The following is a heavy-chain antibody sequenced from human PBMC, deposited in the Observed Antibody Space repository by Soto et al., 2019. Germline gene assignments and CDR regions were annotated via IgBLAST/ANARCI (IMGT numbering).Heavy chain of an antibody. Sequence: QVQLVQSGAEVKKPGSSVKVSCKASGGTFSSYAISRVRQAPGQGLEWMGGIIPIFGTANYAQKFQGRVTITADESTSTAYMELSSLRSEDTAVSYCPSQMGVTGPYEHYYGMDVWGQGTTVTVSS. CDR3: PSQMGVTGPYEHYYGMDV. D-gene: IGHD1-20*01. J-gene: IGHJ6*02. CDR2: IIPIFGTA. CDR1: GGTFSSYA. V-gene: IGHV1-69*12.